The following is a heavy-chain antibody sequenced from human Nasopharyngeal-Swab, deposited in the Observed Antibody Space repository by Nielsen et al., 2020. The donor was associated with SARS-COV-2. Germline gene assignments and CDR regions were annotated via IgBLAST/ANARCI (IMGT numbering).Heavy chain of an antibody. V-gene: IGHV3-7*01. J-gene: IGHJ6*02. D-gene: IGHD3-3*01. CDR2: IKQDGSET. Sequence: GGSLRLSCAASGFTFITYAMNWVRQAPGKGLEWVANIKQDGSETYYVDSVKGRFTISRDSAKNSLYLQMNSLRPDDTAVYYCARDWSTIFGVIIRGGMDVWGQGTTVTVSS. CDR1: GFTFITYA. CDR3: ARDWSTIFGVIIRGGMDV.